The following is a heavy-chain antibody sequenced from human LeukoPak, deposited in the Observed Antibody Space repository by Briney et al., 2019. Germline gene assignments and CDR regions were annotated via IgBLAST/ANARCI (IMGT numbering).Heavy chain of an antibody. D-gene: IGHD3-22*01. CDR2: MNPNSGNT. Sequence: ASVKVSCKASGYTFTSYDINWERQATGQGLEWMGWMNPNSGNTGYAQKFQGRVTMTRNTSISTAYMELSSLRSEDTTVYYCARHTYYYDSSGYWPLYYYYGMDVWGQGTTVTVSS. J-gene: IGHJ6*02. CDR3: ARHTYYYDSSGYWPLYYYYGMDV. CDR1: GYTFTSYD. V-gene: IGHV1-8*01.